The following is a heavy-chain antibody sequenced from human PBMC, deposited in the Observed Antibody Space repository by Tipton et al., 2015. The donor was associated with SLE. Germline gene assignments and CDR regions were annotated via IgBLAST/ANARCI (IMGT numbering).Heavy chain of an antibody. J-gene: IGHJ5*01. V-gene: IGHV3-9*01. CDR2: IAWHSRTV. CDR3: AKDGARGDFSLNWFDS. Sequence: SLRLSCEASGFKFGDYAMHWVRQAPGKGLEWVSIIAWHSRTVDYADSVKGRFTISRDNAKNSLYLHMNSLRPEDTAFYYCAKDGARGDFSLNWFDSWGQGTLVVVSS. CDR1: GFKFGDYA. D-gene: IGHD2-21*02.